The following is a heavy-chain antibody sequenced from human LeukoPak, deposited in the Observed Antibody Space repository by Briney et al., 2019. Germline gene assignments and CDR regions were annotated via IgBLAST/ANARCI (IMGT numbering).Heavy chain of an antibody. V-gene: IGHV1-69*13. CDR1: GGTFSSYA. D-gene: IGHD3-3*01. CDR2: IIPIFGTA. Sequence: SVKVSCKASGGTFSSYAISWVRQAPGQGLEWMGGIIPIFGTANYAQKFQGRVTITADESTSTAYMELSSLRSEDTAVYYCAREGFPPKISDFWSGLGPYYYYGMDVWGQGTTVTVSS. CDR3: AREGFPPKISDFWSGLGPYYYYGMDV. J-gene: IGHJ6*02.